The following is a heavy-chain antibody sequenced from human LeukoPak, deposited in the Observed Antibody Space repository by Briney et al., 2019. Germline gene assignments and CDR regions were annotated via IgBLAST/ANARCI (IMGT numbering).Heavy chain of an antibody. V-gene: IGHV3-21*01. J-gene: IGHJ6*03. CDR1: GFTFNNYN. CDR3: ARDPYSGDYGNYYYYYMDV. CDR2: ITSSGTYI. D-gene: IGHD1-26*01. Sequence: GGSLRLSCAASGFTFNNYNMNWVRQAPGRALEWVSSITSSGTYIFYADSVKGRFTISRDNAKNSLYLQMNSLGPEDTAVYYCARDPYSGDYGNYYYYYMDVWGKGTTVTISS.